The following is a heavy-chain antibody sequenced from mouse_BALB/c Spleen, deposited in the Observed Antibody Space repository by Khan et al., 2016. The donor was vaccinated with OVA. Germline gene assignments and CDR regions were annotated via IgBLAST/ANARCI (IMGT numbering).Heavy chain of an antibody. D-gene: IGHD2-1*01. J-gene: IGHJ4*01. CDR1: GFSLTTYG. CDR3: SKQEHGTLYAMDY. CDR2: IWGDGST. Sequence: QVQLKQSGPGLVAPSQSLSITCTVSGFSLTTYGVSWVRQPPGKGLEWLGVIWGDGSTNYHSAFISRLTISKDNSKSQVFLKLNSLQTDDTGTYXCSKQEHGTLYAMDYWGQGTSVTVSS. V-gene: IGHV2-3*01.